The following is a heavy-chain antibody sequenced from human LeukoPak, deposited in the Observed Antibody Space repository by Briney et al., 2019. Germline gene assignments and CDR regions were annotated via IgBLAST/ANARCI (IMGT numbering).Heavy chain of an antibody. CDR2: ISPRGDDT. J-gene: IGHJ3*02. CDR3: AKDSLGGYTYGWGIFDI. CDR1: GFTFSTYG. D-gene: IGHD5-18*01. V-gene: IGHV3-23*01. Sequence: PGGSLRLSCAASGFTFSTYGMSWVRQAPGEGLEWVSAISPRGDDTYYADSVKGRFTISRDNSKDTLYLQLNSLRADDTAVYYCAKDSLGGYTYGWGIFDIWGQGTLVTVSS.